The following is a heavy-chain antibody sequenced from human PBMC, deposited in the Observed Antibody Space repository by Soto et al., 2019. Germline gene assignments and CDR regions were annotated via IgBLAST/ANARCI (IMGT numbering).Heavy chain of an antibody. D-gene: IGHD6-6*01. CDR2: INHSGST. V-gene: IGHV4-34*01. J-gene: IGHJ6*02. Sequence: SETLSLTCAVYGGSFSGYYWSWIRQPPGKGLEWIGEINHSGSTNYNPSLKSRVTISVDTSKNQFSLKLSSVTAADTAVYYCARGEYSSSGYYYYGMDVWGQGTTVTVSS. CDR3: ARGEYSSSGYYYYGMDV. CDR1: GGSFSGYY.